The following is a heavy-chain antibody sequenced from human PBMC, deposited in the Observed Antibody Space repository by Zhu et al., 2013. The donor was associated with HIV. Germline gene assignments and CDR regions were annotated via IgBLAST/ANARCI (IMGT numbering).Heavy chain of an antibody. CDR1: GYTLTELS. J-gene: IGHJ6*02. D-gene: IGHD1-26*01. V-gene: IGHV1-24*01. CDR3: ATVGIVGATTLYYYYGMDV. CDR2: FDPEDGET. Sequence: QVQLVQSGAEVKKPGASVKVSCKVSGYTLTELSMHWVRQAPGKGLEWMGGFDPEDGETIYAQKFQGRVTMTEDTSTDTAYMELSSLRSEDTAVYYCATVGIVGATTLYYYYGMDVWGQGTTVTVSS.